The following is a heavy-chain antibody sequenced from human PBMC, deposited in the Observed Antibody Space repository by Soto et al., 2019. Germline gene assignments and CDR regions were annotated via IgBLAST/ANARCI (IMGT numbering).Heavy chain of an antibody. V-gene: IGHV4-59*13. D-gene: IGHD3-3*01. CDR1: GDSMSPFY. CDR2: IYYSGNT. Sequence: QVPLQESGPGLVKPSETLSLTCTVSGDSMSPFYWNWIRQSPGKGLEWIGYIYYSGNTNYNPSLKSRVAISEDTSKNQFSLKLSSVTAADTAVYYCARGVYDYWSGYYAGSGLDVWGQGTTVTVSS. CDR3: ARGVYDYWSGYYAGSGLDV. J-gene: IGHJ6*02.